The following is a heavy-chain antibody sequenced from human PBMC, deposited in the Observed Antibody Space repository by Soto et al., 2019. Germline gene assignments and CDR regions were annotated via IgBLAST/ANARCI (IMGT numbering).Heavy chain of an antibody. Sequence: SETLSLTCTVSGGSISRYYWSWIRQPPGKGLEWIGYIYYSGSTNYNPSLKSRVTISVDTSKNQFSLKLSSVTAADTAVYYCARVAGTKSYDFWSGYSLSDYYYYYMDVWGKGTTVTVSS. CDR3: ARVAGTKSYDFWSGYSLSDYYYYYMDV. CDR2: IYYSGST. CDR1: GGSISRYY. V-gene: IGHV4-59*01. J-gene: IGHJ6*03. D-gene: IGHD3-3*01.